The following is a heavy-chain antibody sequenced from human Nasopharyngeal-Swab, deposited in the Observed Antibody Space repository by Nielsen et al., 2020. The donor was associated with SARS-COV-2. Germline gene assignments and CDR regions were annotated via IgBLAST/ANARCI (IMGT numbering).Heavy chain of an antibody. V-gene: IGHV3-7*03. D-gene: IGHD3-3*01. Sequence: GSLKISCAASGFTFSSYWMSWVRQAPGKGLEWVANIKQDGSEKYYVDSVKGRFTISRDNAKNSLYLQMNSPRAEDTAVYYCARDKGIDFWSGLGVSGMDVWGQGTTVTVSS. CDR2: IKQDGSEK. J-gene: IGHJ6*02. CDR1: GFTFSSYW. CDR3: ARDKGIDFWSGLGVSGMDV.